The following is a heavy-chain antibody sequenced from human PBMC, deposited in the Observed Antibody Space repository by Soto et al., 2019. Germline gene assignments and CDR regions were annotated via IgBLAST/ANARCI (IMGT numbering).Heavy chain of an antibody. Sequence: QVQLVQSGAEVKKPGSSVKVSCKASGGTFSSYTISWVRQAPGQGLEWMGRIIPILGIANYAQKFQGRVTITADKSTSTAYMELSSLRSEDTAVYYCARSSRIAVADVSYNWFDPWGQGTLVTVSS. CDR1: GGTFSSYT. CDR2: IIPILGIA. D-gene: IGHD6-19*01. V-gene: IGHV1-69*02. J-gene: IGHJ5*02. CDR3: ARSSRIAVADVSYNWFDP.